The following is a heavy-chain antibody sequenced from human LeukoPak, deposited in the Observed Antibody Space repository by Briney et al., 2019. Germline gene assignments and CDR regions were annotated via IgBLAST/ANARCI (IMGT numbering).Heavy chain of an antibody. V-gene: IGHV4-39*02. Sequence: SETLSLTCSFSGGSIISTNYYWGWIRQPPGKGLEWIGSIYQSGSGSSYYNPSLKSRVTISGDTSRNHFFLRLSSVTAADTAVYYCASTLRFLPYRRFDYWGQGTLVTVPS. CDR3: ASTLRFLPYRRFDY. CDR2: IYQSGSGSS. J-gene: IGHJ4*02. CDR1: GGSIISTNYY. D-gene: IGHD3-3*01.